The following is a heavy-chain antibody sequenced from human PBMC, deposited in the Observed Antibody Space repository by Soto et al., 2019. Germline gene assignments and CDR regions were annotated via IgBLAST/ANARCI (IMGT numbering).Heavy chain of an antibody. J-gene: IGHJ6*02. CDR1: GFTFSSYA. D-gene: IGHD1-1*01. Sequence: HPGGSLRLSCAASGFTFSSYAMSWVRQAPGKGLEWVSTISGSGGSTYYADSVKGRFTISRDSSKNTLYLQTNSLRAEDTAVYYCAKDLERGNWNRYYYYYGLDVRAQGTTVTVSS. CDR2: ISGSGGST. V-gene: IGHV3-23*01. CDR3: AKDLERGNWNRYYYYYGLDV.